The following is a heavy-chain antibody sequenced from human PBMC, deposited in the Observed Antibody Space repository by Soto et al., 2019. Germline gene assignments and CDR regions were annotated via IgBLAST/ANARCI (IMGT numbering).Heavy chain of an antibody. J-gene: IGHJ4*02. Sequence: AASVKVSCKASGYTFTSYGISWVRQAPGQGLEWMGWISAYNGNTNYAQKLQGRVTMTTDTSTSTAYMELRSLRSDDTAVYYCARDYYDSSGYPTLGLFDYWGQGTLVTVSS. CDR2: ISAYNGNT. CDR3: ARDYYDSSGYPTLGLFDY. D-gene: IGHD3-22*01. CDR1: GYTFTSYG. V-gene: IGHV1-18*01.